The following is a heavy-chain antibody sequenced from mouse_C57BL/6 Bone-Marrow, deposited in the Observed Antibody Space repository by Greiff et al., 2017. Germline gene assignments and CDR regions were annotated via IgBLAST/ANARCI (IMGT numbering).Heavy chain of an antibody. CDR3: ARPYYSNYWYFDV. D-gene: IGHD2-5*01. CDR1: GYTFTSYW. Sequence: QVQLQQPGAELVKPGASVKMSCKASGYTFTSYWITWVKQRPGQGLEWIGDIYPGSGSTNYNEQFKSKATLAVDTSSSTAYMQLSSLTSEDSAVYYCARPYYSNYWYFDVWGTGTTVTVSS. V-gene: IGHV1-55*01. J-gene: IGHJ1*03. CDR2: IYPGSGST.